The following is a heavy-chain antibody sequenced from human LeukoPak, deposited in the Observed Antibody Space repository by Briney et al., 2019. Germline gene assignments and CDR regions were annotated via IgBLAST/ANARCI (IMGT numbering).Heavy chain of an antibody. Sequence: AGGSLRLSCAASGFTFGSYAMSWVRQAPGKGLEWVSAISGSGGSTYYADSVKGRFNISRDNSKNTLYLQMNSLRAEDTAVYYCASDPLWFGNSLKGGDFDYWGQGTLVTVSS. CDR3: ASDPLWFGNSLKGGDFDY. CDR1: GFTFGSYA. J-gene: IGHJ4*02. CDR2: ISGSGGST. V-gene: IGHV3-23*01. D-gene: IGHD3-10*01.